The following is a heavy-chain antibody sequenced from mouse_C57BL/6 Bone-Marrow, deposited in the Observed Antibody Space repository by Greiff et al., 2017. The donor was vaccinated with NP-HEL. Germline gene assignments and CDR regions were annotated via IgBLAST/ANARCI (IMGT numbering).Heavy chain of an antibody. CDR3: ARVPGGSYWYFDV. J-gene: IGHJ1*03. V-gene: IGHV2-5*01. CDR2: IWSGGST. Sequence: VQLQQSGPGLVQPSQSLSITCTVSGFSLTSYGVHWVRQSPGKGLEWLGVIWSGGSTDYNAAFMSRLSITKDNSKSQSFFKMNSLQADYTAIYYCARVPGGSYWYFDVWGTGTTVTVSS. D-gene: IGHD1-1*02. CDR1: GFSLTSYG.